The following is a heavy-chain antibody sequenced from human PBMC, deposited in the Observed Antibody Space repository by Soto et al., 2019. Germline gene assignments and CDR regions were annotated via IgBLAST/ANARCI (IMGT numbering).Heavy chain of an antibody. CDR1: GYTFTSYG. CDR3: AREGRRAAAGTVWFDP. Sequence: ASVKVSCKASGYTFTSYGISWVRQAPGKGLEWMGWISAYNGNTNYAQKLQGRVTMTTDTSTSTAYMELRSLRSDDTAVYYCAREGRRAAAGTVWFDPWGQGTLVTVSS. J-gene: IGHJ5*02. V-gene: IGHV1-18*01. D-gene: IGHD6-13*01. CDR2: ISAYNGNT.